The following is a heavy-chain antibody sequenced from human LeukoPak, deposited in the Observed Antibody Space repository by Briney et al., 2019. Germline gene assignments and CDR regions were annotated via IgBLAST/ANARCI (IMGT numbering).Heavy chain of an antibody. CDR3: ASPGYCSSTSCLDWDWFDP. J-gene: IGHJ5*02. CDR2: IIPIFGTA. V-gene: IGHV1-69*13. CDR1: GGTFSSYA. D-gene: IGHD2-2*01. Sequence: GASVKVSCKASGGTFSSYAISWVRQAPGQGLEWMGGIIPIFGTANYAQKFQGRVTITADESTGTAYMELSSLRSEDTAVYYCASPGYCSSTSCLDWDWFDPWGQGTLVTVSS.